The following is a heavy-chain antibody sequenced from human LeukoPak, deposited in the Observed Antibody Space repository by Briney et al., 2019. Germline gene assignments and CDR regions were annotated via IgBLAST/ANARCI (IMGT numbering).Heavy chain of an antibody. CDR1: GYTFTGYY. D-gene: IGHD2-2*01. CDR3: ARIGYCSSTSCYPFDP. J-gene: IGHJ5*02. V-gene: IGHV1-2*02. Sequence: ASVKVSCKASGYTFTGYYMHWVRQAPGQGLEWMGWINPNSGGTNYAQKFQGRVTMTRDTSISTAYMELSRLRSDDTAVYYCARIGYCSSTSCYPFDPWGQGTLVTVSS. CDR2: INPNSGGT.